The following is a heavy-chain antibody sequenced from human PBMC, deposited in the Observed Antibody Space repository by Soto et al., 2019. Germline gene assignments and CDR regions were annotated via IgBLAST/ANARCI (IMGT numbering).Heavy chain of an antibody. CDR2: FYYSGST. V-gene: IGHV4-59*01. CDR1: NGSISNYY. Sequence: SETLSLTCTVSNGSISNYYWSWIRQPPGKGLEWIGFFYYSGSTRYNPSLKSRVTISLDTSMNQFSLNLTSATAADTAVYYCARRQVSSSGSGPTHWFDPWGPGTLVTVSS. D-gene: IGHD3-10*01. J-gene: IGHJ5*02. CDR3: ARRQVSSSGSGPTHWFDP.